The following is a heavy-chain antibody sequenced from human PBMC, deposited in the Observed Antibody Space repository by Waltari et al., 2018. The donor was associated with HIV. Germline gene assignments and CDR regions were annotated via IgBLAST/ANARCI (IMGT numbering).Heavy chain of an antibody. Sequence: QVQLQESGPGLVKPSQTLSLTCTVSGGSISSGSYYSSWIRQPAGKGLEWIGRIYTSGSTNYNPSLKSRVTISVDTSKNQFSLKLSSVTAADTAVYYCAREIVGATSRHDYWGQGTLVTVSS. V-gene: IGHV4-61*02. CDR3: AREIVGATSRHDY. D-gene: IGHD1-26*01. CDR1: GGSISSGSYY. CDR2: IYTSGST. J-gene: IGHJ4*02.